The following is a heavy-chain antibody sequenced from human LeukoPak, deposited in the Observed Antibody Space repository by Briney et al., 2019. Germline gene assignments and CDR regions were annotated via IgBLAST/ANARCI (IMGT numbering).Heavy chain of an antibody. J-gene: IGHJ4*02. CDR2: IYYSGST. CDR1: NGSISSYY. Sequence: NPSETLSLTCTVSNGSISSYYWSWMRQPPGKGLEWIGYIYYSGSTNYNPSLKSRVTISVDTPKNQFSLKLSSVTAADTAVYYCARHRYSYGSYYFDYWGQGTLVTVSS. V-gene: IGHV4-59*08. CDR3: ARHRYSYGSYYFDY. D-gene: IGHD5-18*01.